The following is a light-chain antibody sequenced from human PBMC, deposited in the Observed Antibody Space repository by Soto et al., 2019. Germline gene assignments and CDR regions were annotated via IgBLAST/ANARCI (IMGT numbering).Light chain of an antibody. Sequence: EIVLTQSPGTLSLSPGERATLSCRASQSVAGNLLAWFQQRPGQPPRLLIYDATGRATGIPDRFSGSGSATDFTLTINRLEPEDFAVYYCHQYASSPLTFGQGTKLEIK. J-gene: IGKJ2*01. CDR3: HQYASSPLT. V-gene: IGKV3-20*01. CDR1: QSVAGNL. CDR2: DAT.